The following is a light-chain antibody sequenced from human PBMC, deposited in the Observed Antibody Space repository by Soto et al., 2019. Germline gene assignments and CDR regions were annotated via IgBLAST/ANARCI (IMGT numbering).Light chain of an antibody. V-gene: IGLV1-40*01. CDR1: SSNIGAGYD. Sequence: QPVLTQPPSVSGAPGQRVTISCTGSSSNIGAGYDVHWYQQLPGTAPKLLICGNYNRPSGVPDRFSGSKSGTSASLAITGLQTEDEADYYCQSYDSSLSGSVFGGGTKVTVL. CDR2: GNY. J-gene: IGLJ2*01. CDR3: QSYDSSLSGSV.